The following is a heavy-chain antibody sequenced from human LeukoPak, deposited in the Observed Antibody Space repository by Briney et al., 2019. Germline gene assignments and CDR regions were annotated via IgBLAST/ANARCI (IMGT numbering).Heavy chain of an antibody. CDR1: GGSISSGDYY. Sequence: SETLSLTCTVSGGSISSGDYYWSWIRQPPGKGLEWIGYIYYSGSTYYNPSLKSRVTISVDTSKNQFSLKLSSVTAADTAVYYCARGLAIAVAGTFDYWGQGILVTVSS. CDR2: IYYSGST. D-gene: IGHD6-19*01. J-gene: IGHJ4*02. CDR3: ARGLAIAVAGTFDY. V-gene: IGHV4-30-4*01.